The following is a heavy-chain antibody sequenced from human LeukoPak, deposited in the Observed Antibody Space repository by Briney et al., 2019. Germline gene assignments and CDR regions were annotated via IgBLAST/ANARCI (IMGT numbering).Heavy chain of an antibody. Sequence: ASVKVSCKASGYTFTSYDINWVRQATGQGLEWMGWMNPNSGNTGYAQKFQGRVTMTRNTSISTAYMELSSLRSEDTAVYYCARGPQYSSSWWAGPNWFDPWGQGTLVTVSS. V-gene: IGHV1-8*01. CDR1: GYTFTSYD. J-gene: IGHJ5*02. CDR2: MNPNSGNT. CDR3: ARGPQYSSSWWAGPNWFDP. D-gene: IGHD6-13*01.